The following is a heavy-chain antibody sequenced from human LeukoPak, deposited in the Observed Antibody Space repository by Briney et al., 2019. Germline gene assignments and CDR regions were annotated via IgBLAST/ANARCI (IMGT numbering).Heavy chain of an antibody. V-gene: IGHV3-7*01. J-gene: IGHJ3*02. CDR2: IKQDGSEK. CDR1: GFTFSSYW. CDR3: ARHPAYGSGSLDAFDI. Sequence: GGSLRLSCAASGFTFSSYWMSWVRQAPGMGLEWVANIKQDGSEKYYVDSVKGRFTISRDNAKNSLYLQMNSLRAEDTAVYYCARHPAYGSGSLDAFDIWGQGTMVTISS. D-gene: IGHD3-10*01.